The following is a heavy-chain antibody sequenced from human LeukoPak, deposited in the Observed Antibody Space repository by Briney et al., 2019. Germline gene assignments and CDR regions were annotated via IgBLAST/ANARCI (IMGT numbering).Heavy chain of an antibody. CDR3: ARGGVYSSRGIDY. D-gene: IGHD6-13*01. J-gene: IGHJ4*02. V-gene: IGHV3-21*01. CDR1: GFTVSTYA. CDR2: ITSSSNYI. Sequence: GSLRLSCAASGFTVSTYAMSWVRQAPGKGLEWVSSITSSSNYIYYADSVKGRFTISRDNAKNSLYLQMNSLRAEDTAVYYCARGGVYSSRGIDYWGQGTLVTVSS.